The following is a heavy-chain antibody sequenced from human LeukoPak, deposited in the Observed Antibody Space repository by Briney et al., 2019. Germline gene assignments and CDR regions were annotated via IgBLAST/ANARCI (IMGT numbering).Heavy chain of an antibody. CDR3: VRAGGIVGAPVDY. J-gene: IGHJ4*02. CDR2: ISYDGSNK. CDR1: GFTFSSYA. D-gene: IGHD1-26*01. V-gene: IGHV3-30*01. Sequence: GRSLRLSCAASGFTFSSYAMHWVRQAPGKGLEWVAVISYDGSNKYYADSVKGRFTISRDNSKNTLYLQMNSLRAEDTAVYYCVRAGGIVGAPVDYWGQGTLVTVSS.